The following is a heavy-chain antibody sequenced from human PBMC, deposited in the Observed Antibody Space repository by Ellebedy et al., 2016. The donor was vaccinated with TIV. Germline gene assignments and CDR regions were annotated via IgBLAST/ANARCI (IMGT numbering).Heavy chain of an antibody. J-gene: IGHJ4*02. V-gene: IGHV3-21*01. Sequence: PGGSLRLSCAASGFTFGNYAMSWVRQAPGKGLEWVSSISSNGRHIYYADSVRARFAISRDNAGGSLWLQMTSLRAEDTALYYCAREGVVGANRRGYFDNWGQGTLVTVSS. D-gene: IGHD1-26*01. CDR1: GFTFGNYA. CDR2: ISSNGRHI. CDR3: AREGVVGANRRGYFDN.